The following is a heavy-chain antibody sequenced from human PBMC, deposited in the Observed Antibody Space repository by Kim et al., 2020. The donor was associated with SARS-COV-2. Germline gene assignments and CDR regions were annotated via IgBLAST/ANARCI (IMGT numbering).Heavy chain of an antibody. D-gene: IGHD3-9*01. Sequence: GGSLRLSCAASGFTFSSYAMSWVRQAPGKGLEWVSAISGSGGSTYYADSVKGRFTISRDNSKNTLYLQMNSLRAEDTAVYYCAIEGGYILTGYSPFDYWGQGTLVTVSS. CDR1: GFTFSSYA. V-gene: IGHV3-23*01. J-gene: IGHJ4*02. CDR2: ISGSGGST. CDR3: AIEGGYILTGYSPFDY.